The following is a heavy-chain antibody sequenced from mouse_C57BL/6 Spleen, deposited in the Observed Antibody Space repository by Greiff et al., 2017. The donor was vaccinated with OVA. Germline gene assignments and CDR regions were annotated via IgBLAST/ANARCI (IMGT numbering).Heavy chain of an antibody. J-gene: IGHJ3*01. D-gene: IGHD4-1*01. CDR2: IHPNSGST. Sequence: QVQLQQPGAELVKPGASVKLSCKASGYTFTSYWMHWVKQRPGQGLEWIGMIHPNSGSTNYNEKFKSKATLTVDKSSSTAYMQLSSLTSEDSAVYYCARSDLTEAWFAYWGQGTLVTVSA. V-gene: IGHV1-64*01. CDR3: ARSDLTEAWFAY. CDR1: GYTFTSYW.